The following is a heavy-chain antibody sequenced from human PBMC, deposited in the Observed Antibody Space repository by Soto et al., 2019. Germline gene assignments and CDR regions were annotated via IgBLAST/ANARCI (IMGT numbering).Heavy chain of an antibody. CDR2: IYYSGST. CDR1: GGSISSYY. CDR3: ARSGGGGSGNFFRLWVYDFDY. Sequence: SETLSLICTVSGGSISSYYWSWIRQPPGKGLEWIGYIYYSGSTNYNPSLKSRATKSVHMSKNQFSLKLSSVTAADTAVYYCARSGGGGSGNFFRLWVYDFDYWGQGTLVTVSS. J-gene: IGHJ4*02. D-gene: IGHD3-10*01. V-gene: IGHV4-59*08.